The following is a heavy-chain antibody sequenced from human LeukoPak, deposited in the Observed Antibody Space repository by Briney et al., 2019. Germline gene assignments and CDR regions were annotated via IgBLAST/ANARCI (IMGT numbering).Heavy chain of an antibody. CDR3: ARDGGYSYGYGGYYYYGMDV. J-gene: IGHJ6*02. V-gene: IGHV3-13*01. CDR1: GLTFSSYD. CDR2: IGTAGDT. Sequence: GGSLRLSCAASGLTFSSYDMHWVRQATGKGLEWVSAIGTAGDTYYPGSVKGRFTISRENAKNSLYLQMNSLRAGDTAVYYCARDGGYSYGYGGYYYYGMDVWGQGTTVTVSS. D-gene: IGHD5-18*01.